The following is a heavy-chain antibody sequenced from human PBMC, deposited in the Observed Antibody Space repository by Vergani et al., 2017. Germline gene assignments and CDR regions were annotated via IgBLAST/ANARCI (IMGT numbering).Heavy chain of an antibody. CDR1: GFTFSSYS. CDR3: ARDGILLWFGELFDY. D-gene: IGHD3-10*01. V-gene: IGHV3-48*01. CDR2: ISSSSSTI. J-gene: IGHJ4*02. Sequence: EVQLVESGGGLVQPGGSLSLSCAASGFTFSSYSMNWVRQAPGKGLEWVSYISSSSSTIYYADSVKGRFTFSRDNAKNSLYLQMNSLRAEDTAVYYCARDGILLWFGELFDYWGQGTLVTVSS.